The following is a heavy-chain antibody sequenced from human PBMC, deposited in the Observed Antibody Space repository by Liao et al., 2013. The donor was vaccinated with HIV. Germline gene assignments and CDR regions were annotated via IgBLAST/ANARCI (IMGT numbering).Heavy chain of an antibody. CDR2: ISTSGST. Sequence: VHLQESGPGLVKPSETLSVTCTVSGDSMRSHFWSWIRQPAGKGPEWIGRISTSGSTNYNPSLRSRVTISVDTSKSQFSLKLNSVTAADTAVYFCARDLGGPPNDAFDIWGQGTMVTVSS. V-gene: IGHV4-4*07. J-gene: IGHJ3*02. CDR1: GDSMRSHF. D-gene: IGHD2-15*01. CDR3: ARDLGGPPNDAFDI.